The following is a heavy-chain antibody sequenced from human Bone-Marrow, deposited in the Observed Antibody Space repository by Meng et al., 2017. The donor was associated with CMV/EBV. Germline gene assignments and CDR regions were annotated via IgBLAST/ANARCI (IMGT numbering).Heavy chain of an antibody. CDR2: ISSSSSYI. CDR3: ARRRVDTAMLGVAY. Sequence: GGSLRRSCAASGFTFSTYFMNWVRQAPGKGLEWVSSISSSSSYIYYADSVKGRFTISRDNAKNSLYLQMNSLRAEDTAVYYCARRRVDTAMLGVAYWGQGTLVTVSS. D-gene: IGHD5-18*01. V-gene: IGHV3-21*01. CDR1: GFTFSTYF. J-gene: IGHJ4*02.